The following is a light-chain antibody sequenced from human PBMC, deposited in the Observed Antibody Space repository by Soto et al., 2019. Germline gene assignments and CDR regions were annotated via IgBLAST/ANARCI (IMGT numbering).Light chain of an antibody. CDR3: ASYTSTSTLGRV. V-gene: IGLV2-14*01. Sequence: QSALTQPASVSGSPGQSITISCTGSSSDVGGYNYVSWYQQHPGKAPKLIIYDVSNRPSGVSNRFSGSKSGNTASLTISGLQAEDEADYYCASYTSTSTLGRVFGGGTKLTVL. CDR1: SSDVGGYNY. J-gene: IGLJ3*02. CDR2: DVS.